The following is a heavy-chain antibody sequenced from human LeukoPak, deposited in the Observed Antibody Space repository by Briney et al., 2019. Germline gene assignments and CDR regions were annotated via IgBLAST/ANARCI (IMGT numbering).Heavy chain of an antibody. J-gene: IGHJ4*02. Sequence: PGGSLRLSCAASGFTFSDYYMSWIRQAPGKGLEWVSYISSSGSTIYYADSVKGRFTISRDNSKNTLYLQMNSLRAEDTAVYYCATKDIVVVVAATLYSDWGQGTLVTVSS. V-gene: IGHV3-11*01. CDR2: ISSSGSTI. CDR3: ATKDIVVVVAATLYSD. D-gene: IGHD2-15*01. CDR1: GFTFSDYY.